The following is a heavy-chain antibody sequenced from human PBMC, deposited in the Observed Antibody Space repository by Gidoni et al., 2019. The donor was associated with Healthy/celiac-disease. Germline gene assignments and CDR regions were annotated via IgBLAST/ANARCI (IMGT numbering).Heavy chain of an antibody. CDR1: GGSFSGYY. CDR3: ARGGGWFFIFDY. D-gene: IGHD6-19*01. V-gene: IGHV4-34*01. J-gene: IGHJ4*02. CDR2: INHSGST. Sequence: QVQLQQWGAGLLKPSETLSLTCAVYGGSFSGYYWSWIRQPPGKGLEWIGEINHSGSTNYNPSLKSRVTIAVDTSKNQFSLKLSSVTAADTAVYYCARGGGWFFIFDYWGQGTLVTVSS.